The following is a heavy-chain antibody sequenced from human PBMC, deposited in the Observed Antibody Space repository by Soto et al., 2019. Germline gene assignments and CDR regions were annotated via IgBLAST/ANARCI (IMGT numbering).Heavy chain of an antibody. D-gene: IGHD3-22*01. J-gene: IGHJ4*02. Sequence: QVQLVESGGGLVKPGGSRRLSCAASGFTFSDYYMSWIRQAPGKGLEWVSYISSSSSYTNYADSVKGRFTISRDNAKNSLYLQMNSLRAEDTAVYYCARDSFDYYDSSGYVNPDYWGQGTLVTVSS. V-gene: IGHV3-11*06. CDR3: ARDSFDYYDSSGYVNPDY. CDR2: ISSSSSYT. CDR1: GFTFSDYY.